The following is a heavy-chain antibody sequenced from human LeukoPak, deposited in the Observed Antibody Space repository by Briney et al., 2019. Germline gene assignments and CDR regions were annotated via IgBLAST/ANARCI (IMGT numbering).Heavy chain of an antibody. V-gene: IGHV3-23*01. CDR2: ISGSGGST. CDR1: GFTFSSYA. J-gene: IGHJ4*02. CDR3: AKGYDYVWGSYRSQFDY. Sequence: GGSLRLSCAASGFTFSSYAMSWVRQAPGKGLEWVSAISGSGGSTYYADSVKGRFTISRDNSKNTLYLQMNSLGAEDTAVYYCAKGYDYVWGSYRSQFDYWGQGTLVTVSS. D-gene: IGHD3-16*02.